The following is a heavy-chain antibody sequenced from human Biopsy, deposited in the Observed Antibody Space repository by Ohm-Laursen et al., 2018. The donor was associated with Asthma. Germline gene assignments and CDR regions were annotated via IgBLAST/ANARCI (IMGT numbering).Heavy chain of an antibody. V-gene: IGHV4-30-2*01. CDR1: GVSVGTRGYS. J-gene: IGHJ5*02. CDR2: LYHSGTT. Sequence: TLSLTCAVSGVSVGTRGYSWTWIRQTPGRGVEWIGYLYHSGTTYYNPSRRSRVAILDNKSRTRFSFNLKSVTAADTAVYYCARIYDYWSGHYGFDPWGQGTLVTVPS. CDR3: ARIYDYWSGHYGFDP. D-gene: IGHD3-3*01.